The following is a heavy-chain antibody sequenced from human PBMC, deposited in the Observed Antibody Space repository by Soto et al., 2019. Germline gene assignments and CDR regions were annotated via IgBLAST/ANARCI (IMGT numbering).Heavy chain of an antibody. V-gene: IGHV3-23*01. J-gene: IGHJ4*02. D-gene: IGHD3-16*02. Sequence: GGSLRLSCAASGFTFSSYAMSWVRQAPGKGLEWVSGISASGLSTYYPDAVKGRFTISRDNSKNTLYLQMNKLRAEDTAVYYCAGGGEWSFNFEYWGLGTLVTVSS. CDR2: ISASGLST. CDR1: GFTFSSYA. CDR3: AGGGEWSFNFEY.